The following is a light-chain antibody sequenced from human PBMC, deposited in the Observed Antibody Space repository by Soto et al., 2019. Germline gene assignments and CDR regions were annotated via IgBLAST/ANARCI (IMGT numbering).Light chain of an antibody. CDR3: QHYNTRSIA. V-gene: IGKV1-5*01. J-gene: IGKJ4*01. Sequence: DIQMIQSPATLSASVGDRITITCRASENIFKYVAWYQQTSGSVPNLLIYAASDLESGVPSRFSGSGSGTEFSLTIDNLQPNDSATYYCQHYNTRSIAFGGGTKVDVK. CDR1: ENIFKY. CDR2: AAS.